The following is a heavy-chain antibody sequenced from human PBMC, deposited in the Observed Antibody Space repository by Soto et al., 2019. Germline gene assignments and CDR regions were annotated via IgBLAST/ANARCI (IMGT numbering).Heavy chain of an antibody. CDR2: IYYSGGT. Sequence: SETLSLTCTVSGGSTSSGTYYWSWIRQHPGKGLEWIGYIYYSGGTYQNPSLKSRVTISLDTSKNQFSLKLSSVTAADTAIYYCAGDFRGYGRFDYWGQGTLVTVSS. J-gene: IGHJ4*02. D-gene: IGHD5-12*01. CDR1: GGSTSSGTYY. V-gene: IGHV4-31*03. CDR3: AGDFRGYGRFDY.